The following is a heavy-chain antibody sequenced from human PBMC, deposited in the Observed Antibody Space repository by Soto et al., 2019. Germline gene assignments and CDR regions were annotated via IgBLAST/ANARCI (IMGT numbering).Heavy chain of an antibody. CDR2: IIPIFGTA. CDR1: GYTFTSYG. CDR3: ARGIKYGGNVDAFDI. J-gene: IGHJ3*02. Sequence: SVKVSCKASGYTFTSYGISWVRQAPGQGLEWMGGIIPIFGTANYAQKFQGRVTITADESTSTAYMELSSLRSEDTAVYYCARGIKYGGNVDAFDIWGQGTMVTVSS. D-gene: IGHD2-15*01. V-gene: IGHV1-69*13.